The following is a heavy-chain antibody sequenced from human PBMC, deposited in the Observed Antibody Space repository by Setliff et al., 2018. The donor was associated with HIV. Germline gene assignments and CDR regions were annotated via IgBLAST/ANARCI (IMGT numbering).Heavy chain of an antibody. D-gene: IGHD6-6*01. CDR2: INHSGST. CDR1: GGSFSGYY. V-gene: IGHV4-34*01. Sequence: PSETLSLTCAVYGGSFSGYYWSWIRQSPGKGLEWIGEINHSGSTNYNPSLKSRVTILGDTSKNQFSLKLSSVTAADTAVYYCARHGQGGIAARQSYYYYYMDVWGKGTTVTVSS. CDR3: ARHGQGGIAARQSYYYYYMDV. J-gene: IGHJ6*03.